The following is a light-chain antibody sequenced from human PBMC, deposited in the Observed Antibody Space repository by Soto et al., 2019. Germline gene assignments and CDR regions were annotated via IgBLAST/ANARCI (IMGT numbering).Light chain of an antibody. CDR3: QQSYSHPT. V-gene: IGKV1-39*01. CDR2: SAS. CDR1: QSSDIY. J-gene: IGKJ1*01. Sequence: QLTPSPSSLSASVGDRVTITCRASQSSDIYVHWYQQKPGKAPKLLIYSASSSQRGVPSRFSGSGSRTDFTLTISSLQPEDSATYYCQQSYSHPTFGQGTKVEVK.